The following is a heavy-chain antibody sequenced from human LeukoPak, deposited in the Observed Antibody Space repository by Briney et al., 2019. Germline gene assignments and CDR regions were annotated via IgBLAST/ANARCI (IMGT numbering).Heavy chain of an antibody. CDR3: ARGRPHGNDY. Sequence: ASVKVSCKASGYTFIGYYMYWVRQAPGQGLEWMGRINPNSGGTNYAQKFQGRVTMTRDTSISTVYMELSSLRSDDTAVYYCARGRPHGNDYWGQGTLVTVSS. V-gene: IGHV1-2*06. D-gene: IGHD4-23*01. CDR2: INPNSGGT. CDR1: GYTFIGYY. J-gene: IGHJ4*02.